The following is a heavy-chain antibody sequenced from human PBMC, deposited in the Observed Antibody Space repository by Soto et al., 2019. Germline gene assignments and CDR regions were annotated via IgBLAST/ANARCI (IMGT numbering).Heavy chain of an antibody. J-gene: IGHJ5*02. D-gene: IGHD6-13*01. CDR3: ARSQQPDNWFDP. CDR1: GYTLTSYD. V-gene: IGHV1-8*01. CDR2: MNPNSGNT. Sequence: QVQLVQSGAEVKKPGASVKVSCKASGYTLTSYDINWVRQATGQGLEWMGWMNPNSGNTGYAQKFQGRVTMTRNTSMSTAYMELSSLRSEDTAGYYCARSQQPDNWFDPWGQGTLVTVSS.